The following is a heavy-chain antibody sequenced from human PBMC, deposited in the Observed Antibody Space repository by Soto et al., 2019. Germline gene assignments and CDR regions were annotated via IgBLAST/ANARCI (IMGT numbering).Heavy chain of an antibody. J-gene: IGHJ6*02. V-gene: IGHV3-33*01. CDR2: IWYDGSNK. Sequence: PGGSLRLSCAGSGFTFSSYGMHWVRQAPGKGLEWGAVIWYDGSNKYYADSVKGRFTISRDNSKNTLYLQMNSLRAEDTAVYYCAREWYYDFWSGYWSGYYYGMDVWGQGTTVTVSS. D-gene: IGHD3-3*01. CDR1: GFTFSSYG. CDR3: AREWYYDFWSGYWSGYYYGMDV.